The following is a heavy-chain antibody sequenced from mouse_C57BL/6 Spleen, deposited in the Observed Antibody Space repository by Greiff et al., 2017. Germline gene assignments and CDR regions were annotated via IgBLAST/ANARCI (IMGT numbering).Heavy chain of an antibody. CDR3: ARHGENYGGYYFDY. V-gene: IGHV5-6*01. Sequence: EVKVVESGGDLVKPGGSLKLSCAASGFTFSSYGMSWVRQTPDKRLEWVATISSGGSYTYYPDSVKGRFTISRDNAKNTLYLQMSSLKSEDTAMYYCARHGENYGGYYFDYWGQGTTLTVSS. CDR2: ISSGGSYT. J-gene: IGHJ2*01. D-gene: IGHD1-1*01. CDR1: GFTFSSYG.